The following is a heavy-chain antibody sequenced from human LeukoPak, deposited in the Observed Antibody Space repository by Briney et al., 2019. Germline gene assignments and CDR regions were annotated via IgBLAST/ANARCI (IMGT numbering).Heavy chain of an antibody. CDR2: ISWNSGSI. CDR1: GLTFDDYA. CDR3: AKERTMVRGVLDV. J-gene: IGHJ6*02. Sequence: GGSLRLSCAASGLTFDDYAMHWVRQAPGKGLEWVSGISWNSGSIGYANSVKGRFTISRDNAKNSLYLQMNSLRAEDTALYYCAKERTMVRGVLDVWGQGTTVTVSS. V-gene: IGHV3-9*01. D-gene: IGHD3-10*01.